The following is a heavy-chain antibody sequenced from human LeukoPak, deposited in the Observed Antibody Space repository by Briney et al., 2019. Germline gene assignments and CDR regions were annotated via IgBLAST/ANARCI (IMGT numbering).Heavy chain of an antibody. CDR1: GYTFTSYY. V-gene: IGHV1-46*01. J-gene: IGHJ6*02. Sequence: EASVKVSCTASGYTFTSYYMHWVRQAPGQGLEWMGIINPSGGSTSYAQKFQGRVTMTRDTSTSTVYMELSSLRSEDTAVYYCARDLTIAVADYYYYYGMDVWGQGTTVTVSS. CDR2: INPSGGST. CDR3: ARDLTIAVADYYYYYGMDV. D-gene: IGHD6-19*01.